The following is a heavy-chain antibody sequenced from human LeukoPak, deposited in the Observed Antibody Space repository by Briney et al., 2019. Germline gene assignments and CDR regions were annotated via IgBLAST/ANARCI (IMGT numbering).Heavy chain of an antibody. V-gene: IGHV3-11*01. Sequence: GGSLRLSCAASGFTFSDYYMSWIRQAPGKGLEWVSYISFSGSTIYYADSVKGRFTISRDNAKNSLYLQMNSLRAEDTAVYYCAKPVTTSDAFDIWGQGTMVTVSS. CDR3: AKPVTTSDAFDI. CDR1: GFTFSDYY. J-gene: IGHJ3*02. D-gene: IGHD4-17*01. CDR2: ISFSGSTI.